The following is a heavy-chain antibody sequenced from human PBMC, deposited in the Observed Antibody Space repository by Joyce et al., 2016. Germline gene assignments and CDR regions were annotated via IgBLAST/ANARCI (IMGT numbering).Heavy chain of an antibody. V-gene: IGHV1-2*04. CDR3: ARGLGSYWYFDL. CDR1: GYTFTGYP. CDR2: IDPNSGDT. D-gene: IGHD2-15*01. Sequence: QEQLVQSGAELKKPGASVKVSCRASGYTFTGYPLHWVRQAPGQGLEWMGWIDPNSGDTNYAQKFHGWVTMARDTSISTAYMELSRLRSDDTAVYYCARGLGSYWYFDLWGRGTLVTVSS. J-gene: IGHJ2*01.